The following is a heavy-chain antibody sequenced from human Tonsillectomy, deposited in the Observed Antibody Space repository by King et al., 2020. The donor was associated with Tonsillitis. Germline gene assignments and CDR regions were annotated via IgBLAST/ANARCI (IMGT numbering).Heavy chain of an antibody. V-gene: IGHV3-21*01. CDR2: IRSSSSYI. CDR3: AREAVATGFDI. J-gene: IGHJ3*02. Sequence: VQLVESGGGLVKPGGSLRLSCVASGFTFSSYTMNWVRQAPGKGLEWVSYIRSSSSYIYYADSVKGRFTISRDNAKNSLYLQMNSLRAEDTAVYYCAREAVATGFDIWGQGTMVTVSS. D-gene: IGHD5-12*01. CDR1: GFTFSSYT.